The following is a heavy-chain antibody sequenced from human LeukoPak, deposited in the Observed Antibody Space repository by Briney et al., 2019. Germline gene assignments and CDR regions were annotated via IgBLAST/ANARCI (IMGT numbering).Heavy chain of an antibody. Sequence: KPSQTLSLTCTVAGGSISSYSWSWIRQPPGKGLEWIGCTSYSGSTNYNPSLKSQVTIPLDTSKNQFSLRLRSVTAADTAVYYCAREKDDYYYFDYWGQGTLVAVSP. CDR1: GGSISSYS. D-gene: IGHD4-11*01. V-gene: IGHV4-59*01. J-gene: IGHJ4*02. CDR3: AREKDDYYYFDY. CDR2: TSYSGST.